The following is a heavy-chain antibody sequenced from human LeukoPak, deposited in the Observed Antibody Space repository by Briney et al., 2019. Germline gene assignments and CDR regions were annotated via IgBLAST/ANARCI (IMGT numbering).Heavy chain of an antibody. J-gene: IGHJ4*02. D-gene: IGHD6-6*01. V-gene: IGHV3-23*01. CDR1: GFTFSSYA. Sequence: GGSLRLSCAASGFTFSSYAMSWVRQAPGKGLEWVSAISGSGGSTYYADSVKGRFTISRDNAKNSLYLQMNSLRAEDTAVYYCAGDLYSSSGFNYWGQGTLVTVSS. CDR2: ISGSGGST. CDR3: AGDLYSSSGFNY.